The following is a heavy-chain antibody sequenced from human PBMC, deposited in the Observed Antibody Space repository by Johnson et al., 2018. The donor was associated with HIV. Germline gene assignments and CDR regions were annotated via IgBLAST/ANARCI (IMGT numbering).Heavy chain of an antibody. CDR2: IYSGGST. CDR3: TTDLGYYDSSGDAFDI. CDR1: GFTVSSNY. D-gene: IGHD3-22*01. Sequence: VQLVESGGGLVKPGGSLRLSCAASGFTVSSNYMSWVRQAPGKGLEWVSVIYSGGSTYYAAPVKGRFTISRDDSKNTLYLQMNSLKTEDTAVYYCTTDLGYYDSSGDAFDIWGQGTMVTVSS. J-gene: IGHJ3*02. V-gene: IGHV3-66*01.